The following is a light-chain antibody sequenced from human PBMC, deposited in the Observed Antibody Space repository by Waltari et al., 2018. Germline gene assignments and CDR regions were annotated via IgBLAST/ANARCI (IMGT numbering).Light chain of an antibody. V-gene: IGKV3-15*01. J-gene: IGKJ2*01. CDR3: QQYHNWPYT. CDR1: QSLSTN. CDR2: GAS. Sequence: EILMTQSPATLSVSPGERATLSCRASQSLSTNLAWYQQPPGQAPRLLIYGASNRATGVPARFSGSRSGAEFTLIISSLQSEDFALYYCQQYHNWPYTFGQGTKLEIK.